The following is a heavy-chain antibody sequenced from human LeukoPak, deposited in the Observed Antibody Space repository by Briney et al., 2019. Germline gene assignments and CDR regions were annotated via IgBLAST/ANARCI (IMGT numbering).Heavy chain of an antibody. CDR1: GFTFSNYP. CDR3: ARHVLSYFDY. Sequence: PGGSLRLSCAASGFTFSNYPMNWVRQPPGKGLEWIGEINHSGSTNYNPSLKSRVTISVDTSKNQFSLKLSSVTAADTAVYYCARHVLSYFDYWGQGTLVTVFS. J-gene: IGHJ4*02. V-gene: IGHV4-34*01. CDR2: INHSGST. D-gene: IGHD4/OR15-4a*01.